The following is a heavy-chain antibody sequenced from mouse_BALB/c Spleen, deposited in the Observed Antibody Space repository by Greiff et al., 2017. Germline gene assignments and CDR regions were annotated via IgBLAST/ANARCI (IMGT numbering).Heavy chain of an antibody. Sequence: VKLMESGPGLVAPSQSLSITCTVSGFSLTGYGVNWVRQPPGKGLEWLGMIWGDGSTDYNSALKSRLSISKDNSKSQVFLKMNSLQTDDTARYYCARDGSSTMITPFAYWGQGTLVTVSA. CDR2: IWGDGST. CDR1: GFSLTGYG. CDR3: ARDGSSTMITPFAY. J-gene: IGHJ3*01. V-gene: IGHV2-6-7*01. D-gene: IGHD2-4*01.